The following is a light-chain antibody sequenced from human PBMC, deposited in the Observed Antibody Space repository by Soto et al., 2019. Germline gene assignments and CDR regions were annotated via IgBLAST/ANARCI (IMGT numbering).Light chain of an antibody. V-gene: IGKV3-15*01. CDR1: QSVSSSY. J-gene: IGKJ5*01. CDR3: QQYNEWPPFT. CDR2: AAS. Sequence: EIVLTQSPGTLSLSPGERSTLSFRASQSVSSSYLAWYQQKPGQAPRLVIYAASTRATGIPDRFSGSVSGTEFTLTISSLQSEDFAVYYCQQYNEWPPFTFGQGTRLEI.